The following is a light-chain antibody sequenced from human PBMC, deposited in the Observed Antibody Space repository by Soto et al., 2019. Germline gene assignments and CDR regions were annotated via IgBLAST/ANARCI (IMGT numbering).Light chain of an antibody. CDR1: QSVSSNY. Sequence: EIVLTRSPGTLSLSPGERVTLSCRANQSVSSNYLAWYQQKPGQAPRLLIYGASSRATGIPDRFSGSGSGTDFTLSISRLEPEDFAVFYCQQYGSSPWTIGQGTKVEIK. CDR2: GAS. J-gene: IGKJ1*01. V-gene: IGKV3-20*01. CDR3: QQYGSSPWT.